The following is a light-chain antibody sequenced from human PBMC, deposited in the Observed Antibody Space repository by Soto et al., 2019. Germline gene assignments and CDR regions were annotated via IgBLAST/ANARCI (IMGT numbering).Light chain of an antibody. Sequence: IQMTQSPSTLSASIGDRVTITCRASQSINNRLAWYQQMPGKAPNLLIYDASSLESGVPSRFRGSGSETEFTLTISGLPPDDFATYYCQQFIDRWTVGQGTTVDTK. CDR2: DAS. CDR1: QSINNR. CDR3: QQFIDRWT. J-gene: IGKJ1*01. V-gene: IGKV1-5*01.